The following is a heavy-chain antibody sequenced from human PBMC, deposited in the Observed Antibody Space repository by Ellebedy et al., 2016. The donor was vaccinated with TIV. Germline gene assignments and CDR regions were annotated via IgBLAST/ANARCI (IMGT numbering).Heavy chain of an antibody. CDR3: ARERIDGDDGFYFSYGIVV. V-gene: IGHV3-30*04. Sequence: PGGSLRLSCATSGFVFRSYAMHWVRQAPGKGLEWVAVISYDGTKEYFADSVKGRFTISRDNSKETVYLQMYSLRFEDTALYYCARERIDGDDGFYFSYGIVVWGQGTLVIGSS. J-gene: IGHJ4*02. CDR1: GFVFRSYA. CDR2: ISYDGTKE. D-gene: IGHD4-17*01.